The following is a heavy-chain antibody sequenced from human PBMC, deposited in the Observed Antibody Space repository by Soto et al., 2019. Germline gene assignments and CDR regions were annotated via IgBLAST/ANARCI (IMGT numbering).Heavy chain of an antibody. D-gene: IGHD6-6*01. CDR3: ATDADVRGPNYYHGLGV. Sequence: QVQLVQSGAEVKKPGSSVKVSCKASGGPLIAYAISWVRQVPGQGLEWMGGIIPIIGSANYNQKFRGRVTITADKSTSSGYMEMSGLRSEYTALYSCATDADVRGPNYYHGLGVWGQGTTVTVS. CDR1: GGPLIAYA. V-gene: IGHV1-69*06. CDR2: IIPIIGSA. J-gene: IGHJ6*02.